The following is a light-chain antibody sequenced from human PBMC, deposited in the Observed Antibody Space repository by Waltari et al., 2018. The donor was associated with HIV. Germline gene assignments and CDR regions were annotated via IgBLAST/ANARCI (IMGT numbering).Light chain of an antibody. J-gene: IGKJ1*01. CDR2: GET. V-gene: IGKV3-20*01. CDR1: QSVPASTS. Sequence: EIVLTQSPGTLSLSPGERATLSCRASQSVPASTSLAWYQQRPGQAPRLLIYGETSRATGIPDRFSGSGSGTDFSLSISRLEPGDFALYYCQQYGISPWTFGQGTKVEIK. CDR3: QQYGISPWT.